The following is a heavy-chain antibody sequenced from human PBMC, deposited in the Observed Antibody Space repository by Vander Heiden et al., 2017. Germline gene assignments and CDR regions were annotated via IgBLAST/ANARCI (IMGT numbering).Heavy chain of an antibody. J-gene: IGHJ4*02. CDR3: ATEWAYDSNNYYGN. D-gene: IGHD3-22*01. V-gene: IGHV3-15*01. CDR2: SKDDGGTT. Sequence: VQLVESGGGLVQPGGSIRLSCAASASTLRNAWMNWVRQAPGKGREWVGRSKDDGGTTDYDAPVKGRLSISRDDSIDTLDWRINSLKTEDTAVYYCATEWAYDSNNYYGNWGQGTLGTVSA. CDR1: ASTLRNAW.